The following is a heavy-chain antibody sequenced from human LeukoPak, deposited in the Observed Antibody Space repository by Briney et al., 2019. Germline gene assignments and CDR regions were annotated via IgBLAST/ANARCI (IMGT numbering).Heavy chain of an antibody. D-gene: IGHD2-2*01. V-gene: IGHV3-74*01. J-gene: IGHJ4*02. CDR2: INTDGSST. CDR1: GFTFRKYW. CDR3: ARGSVVVPAAYY. Sequence: GGSLRLSCAASGFTFRKYWMAWVRQAPGKGLVWVSRINTDGSSTSYADSVKGRFTISRDNAKNTLYLQMNSLRAEDTAVYYCARGSVVVPAAYYWGQGTLVTVSS.